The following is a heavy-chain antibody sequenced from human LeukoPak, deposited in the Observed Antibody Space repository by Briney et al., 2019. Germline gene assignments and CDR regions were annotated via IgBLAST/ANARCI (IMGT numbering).Heavy chain of an antibody. D-gene: IGHD2-2*01. CDR2: INAGNGNT. CDR3: ARGYCSSTSCYLFDY. J-gene: IGHJ4*02. Sequence: KPGASVKVSCKACGYTFSSYAMHWVRQAPGQRLQWMGWINAGNGNTKYSQKFQGRVTITRDTSASTAYMELSSLRSEDTAVYYYARGYCSSTSCYLFDYWGQGTLVTVSS. CDR1: GYTFSSYA. V-gene: IGHV1-3*01.